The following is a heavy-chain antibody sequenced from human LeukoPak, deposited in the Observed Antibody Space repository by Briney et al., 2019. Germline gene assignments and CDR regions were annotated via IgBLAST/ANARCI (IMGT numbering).Heavy chain of an antibody. Sequence: PSETLSLTCTVSGGSISSYYWSWIRQPPGKGLEWIGYIYYSGSTNYNPSLKSRVTISVDTSKNQFSLKLSSVTAADTAVYYCARAGSSGWYIGYWGQGTLVTVSS. D-gene: IGHD6-19*01. V-gene: IGHV4-59*01. J-gene: IGHJ4*02. CDR2: IYYSGST. CDR3: ARAGSSGWYIGY. CDR1: GGSISSYY.